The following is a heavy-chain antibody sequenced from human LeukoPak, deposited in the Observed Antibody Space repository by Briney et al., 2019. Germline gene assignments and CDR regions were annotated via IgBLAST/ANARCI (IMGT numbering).Heavy chain of an antibody. V-gene: IGHV3-23*01. J-gene: IGHJ5*02. CDR3: AKVPTTVAIKNWFDP. Sequence: GGSLRLSCAASGFTFSNYAMCWVRQAPGKGLEWVSGITGSGAGTYYADSVKGRFTISRDSSRNALYLRMNSLRAEDTAVYYCAKVPTTVAIKNWFDPWGQGTLVTVSS. CDR2: ITGSGAGT. D-gene: IGHD4-17*01. CDR1: GFTFSNYA.